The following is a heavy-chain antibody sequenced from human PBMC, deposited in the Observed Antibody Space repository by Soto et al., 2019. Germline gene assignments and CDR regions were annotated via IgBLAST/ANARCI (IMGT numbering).Heavy chain of an antibody. J-gene: IGHJ6*02. Sequence: GGSLRLSCAVPGFTFSSYEMNWVRQAPGKGLEWVSYIGTSGKTIYYADPVRGRFTISRDNAKNSLYLQMNSLRAEDTAVYFCARDPAIYSGKFDYGLDVWGRGTTVTVSS. CDR1: GFTFSSYE. V-gene: IGHV3-48*03. CDR3: ARDPAIYSGKFDYGLDV. D-gene: IGHD4-4*01. CDR2: IGTSGKTI.